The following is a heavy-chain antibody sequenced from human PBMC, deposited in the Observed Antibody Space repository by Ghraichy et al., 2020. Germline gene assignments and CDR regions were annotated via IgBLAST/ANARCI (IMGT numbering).Heavy chain of an antibody. CDR2: IGTAGDT. CDR3: ARGIVVSERYSGAGYYYGMDV. V-gene: IGHV3-13*01. D-gene: IGHD4/OR15-4a*01. J-gene: IGHJ6*02. CDR1: GFTFSSYD. Sequence: GGSLRLSCAASGFTFSSYDMHWVRQATGKGLEWVSAIGTAGDTYYPGSVKGRFTISRENAKNSLYLQMNSLRAGDTAVYYCARGIVVSERYSGAGYYYGMDVLGQGTTVTVSS.